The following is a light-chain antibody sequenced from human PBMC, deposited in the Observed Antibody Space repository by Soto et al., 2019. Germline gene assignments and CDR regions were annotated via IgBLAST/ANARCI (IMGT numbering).Light chain of an antibody. J-gene: IGKJ2*01. CDR2: GAS. V-gene: IGKV3-20*01. CDR1: QSVSSSY. CDR3: QQYGTSVWGT. Sequence: EIVLTQSPGTLSLSPGERATLSCRASQSVSSSYLAWYQHKPGQAPRLLIYGASSRATGIPDRFIGSGFGTDFTLTINRLWREDFAVYYCQQYGTSVWGTFGQGTKLEIK.